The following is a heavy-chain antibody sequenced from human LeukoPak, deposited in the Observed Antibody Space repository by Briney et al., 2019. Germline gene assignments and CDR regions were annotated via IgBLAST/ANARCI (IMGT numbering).Heavy chain of an antibody. Sequence: SGGSLRLSCAASGFMFSDYWMAWVRQAPGKGLEWLANINEDGSDKNYVASEKGRFTISRDNAKKSLYLQMNSLRGEDTAVYYCARAGRSIFGVVIPRYYYYYMDVWGKGTTVTVSS. D-gene: IGHD3-3*01. V-gene: IGHV3-7*01. J-gene: IGHJ6*03. CDR2: INEDGSDK. CDR1: GFMFSDYW. CDR3: ARAGRSIFGVVIPRYYYYYMDV.